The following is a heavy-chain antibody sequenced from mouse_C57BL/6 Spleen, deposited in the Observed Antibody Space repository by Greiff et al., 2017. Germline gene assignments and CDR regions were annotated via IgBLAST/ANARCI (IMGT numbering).Heavy chain of an antibody. Sequence: DVQLQESGPGLVKPSQSLSLTCSVTGYSITSGYYWNWVRQFPGNKLEWMGYISYDGSNNYNPSLKNRISITRDTSKNQFFLKLNSVTTEDTATYYCAREAAMDYWGQGTSVTVSS. CDR1: GYSITSGYY. CDR2: ISYDGSN. J-gene: IGHJ4*01. V-gene: IGHV3-6*01. CDR3: AREAAMDY.